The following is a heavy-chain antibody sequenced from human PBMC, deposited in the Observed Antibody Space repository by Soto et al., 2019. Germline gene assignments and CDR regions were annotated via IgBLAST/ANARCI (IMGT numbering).Heavy chain of an antibody. CDR3: ARRAGSYIEAYYFDY. CDR2: ISYSGST. V-gene: IGHV4-59*01. CDR1: GGSISNYY. D-gene: IGHD1-26*01. J-gene: IGHJ4*01. Sequence: SETLSLTCTVSGGSISNYYWSWIRQTPGKGLESMGYISYSGSTNYNPSLKSRVTISVDMSKNQFSLKLRSVTAADTAVYYCARRAGSYIEAYYFDYWVDGTIVNVSP.